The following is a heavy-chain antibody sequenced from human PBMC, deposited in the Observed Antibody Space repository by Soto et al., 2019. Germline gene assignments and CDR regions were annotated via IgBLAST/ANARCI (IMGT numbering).Heavy chain of an antibody. J-gene: IGHJ5*02. Sequence: SETLSLTCSVSGDSISNSRFYWAWIRQPPGVVLEWIGSIYHTWNAYYNPSLKSRVTISVYMSKNQFSLKLTSVTAAFAALYYCARDFFDSSDYTTNWFDPWGQGTLVTVSS. CDR3: ARDFFDSSDYTTNWFDP. CDR1: GDSISNSRFY. CDR2: IYHTWNA. D-gene: IGHD3-22*01. V-gene: IGHV4-39*01.